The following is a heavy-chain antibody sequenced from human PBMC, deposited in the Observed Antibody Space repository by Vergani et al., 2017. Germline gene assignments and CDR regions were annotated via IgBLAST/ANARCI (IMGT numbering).Heavy chain of an antibody. Sequence: QVQLQQWGAGLLKPSETLSLTCAVYGGSFSGYYWSWIRQPPGKGLEWIGEINHSGSTNYNPSLKSRVTISVDTSKNQFSLKLSSVTAADTAVYYCASMAPDYYDSSGYEMDYWGQGTLVTVSS. D-gene: IGHD3-22*01. CDR3: ASMAPDYYDSSGYEMDY. V-gene: IGHV4-34*01. CDR2: INHSGST. J-gene: IGHJ4*02. CDR1: GGSFSGYY.